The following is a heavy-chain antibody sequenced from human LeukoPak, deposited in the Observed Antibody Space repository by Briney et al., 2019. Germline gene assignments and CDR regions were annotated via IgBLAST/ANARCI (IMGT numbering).Heavy chain of an antibody. CDR2: ISGSGGDT. J-gene: IGHJ4*02. CDR1: GFTFSSYP. D-gene: IGHD6-19*01. V-gene: IGHV3-23*01. CDR3: ATSSGWYPKYFDY. Sequence: PGGSLRLSCAAAGFTFSSYPMSWVRQAPGKGLEWVSAISGSGGDTYYADSVKGRFTISRDNSKNTLYLQMNSLRAEDTALYYCATSSGWYPKYFDYWGLGTLVTVSS.